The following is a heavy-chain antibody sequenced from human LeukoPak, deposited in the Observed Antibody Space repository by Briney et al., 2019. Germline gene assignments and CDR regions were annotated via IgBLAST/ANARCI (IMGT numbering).Heavy chain of an antibody. D-gene: IGHD2-21*02. CDR1: GFTFSSYG. CDR3: AKKRPGDGDIFDY. Sequence: GGSLRLSCAASGFTFSSYGMHWIRQAPGRGLEWVAYIQYSGGIRKYADSVKGRFTISRDNSENTLPLQMNTLKTEDTAVYYCAKKRPGDGDIFDYWGQGTLLTVSS. CDR2: IQYSGGIR. J-gene: IGHJ4*02. V-gene: IGHV3-30*02.